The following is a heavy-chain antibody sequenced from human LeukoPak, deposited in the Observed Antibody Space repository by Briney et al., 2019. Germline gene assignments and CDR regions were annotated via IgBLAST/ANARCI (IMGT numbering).Heavy chain of an antibody. Sequence: PGGSLRLSCAASGFTFSNYWMHWVRQAPGKGLVWVSRINSDGSDTTYADSVKGRFTISRDNAKNTLYLQTNSLRAEDTAVYYCAREDRFGYNYAYGLDVWGPGTTVTVS. V-gene: IGHV3-74*01. CDR1: GFTFSNYW. D-gene: IGHD5-18*01. J-gene: IGHJ6*02. CDR2: INSDGSDT. CDR3: AREDRFGYNYAYGLDV.